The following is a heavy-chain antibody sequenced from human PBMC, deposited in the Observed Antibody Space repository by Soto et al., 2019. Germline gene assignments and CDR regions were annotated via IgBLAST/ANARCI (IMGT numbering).Heavy chain of an antibody. CDR1: GFTFSSYA. V-gene: IGHV3-30-3*01. D-gene: IGHD1-26*01. Sequence: PGGSLRLSCAASGFTFSSYAMHWVRQAPGKGLEWVAVISYDGSNKYYADSVKGRFTISRDNSKNTLYLQMNSLRAEDTAVYYCARDRVGYEYYYYYYGMDVWGQGTTVTVSS. CDR3: ARDRVGYEYYYYYYGMDV. CDR2: ISYDGSNK. J-gene: IGHJ6*02.